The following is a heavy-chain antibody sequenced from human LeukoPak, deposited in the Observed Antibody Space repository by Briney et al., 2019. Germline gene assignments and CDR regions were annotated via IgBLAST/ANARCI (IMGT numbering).Heavy chain of an antibody. CDR3: VRDFVVGAPDAFDI. CDR1: GFTFSSYS. Sequence: GGSLRLSCAASGFTFSSYSMNWVRQAPGKGLEWVSYISTSSSTIQYADSVKGRFTISRDNGKNSLYLQMNSLRDEDTAVYYCVRDFVVGAPDAFDIWGQGTMVTVSS. CDR2: ISTSSSTI. V-gene: IGHV3-48*02. J-gene: IGHJ3*02. D-gene: IGHD1-26*01.